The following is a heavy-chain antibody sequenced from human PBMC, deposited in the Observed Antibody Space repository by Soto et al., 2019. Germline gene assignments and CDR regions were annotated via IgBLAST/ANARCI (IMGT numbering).Heavy chain of an antibody. D-gene: IGHD6-19*01. V-gene: IGHV1-46*01. CDR2: LNPTGGST. CDR3: ARIAVTYYYYDMDV. Sequence: ASVKVSCKASGYPFTSYYMHWLRQAPGQGLEWMGVLNPTGGSTTYAQNFQGRVTMTRDTSTSTVYVELSSLRSGDTAIYYCARIAVTYYYYDMDVWGQGTTVTVSS. CDR1: GYPFTSYY. J-gene: IGHJ6*02.